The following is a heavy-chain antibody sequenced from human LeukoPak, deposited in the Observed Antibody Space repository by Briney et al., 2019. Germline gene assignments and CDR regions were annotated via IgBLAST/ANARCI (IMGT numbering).Heavy chain of an antibody. V-gene: IGHV3-7*01. CDR1: GFTFSSYW. CDR2: IKQDGSEK. D-gene: IGHD6-13*01. CDR3: ARVGGKDSSSWHDAFDI. Sequence: GGSLRLSCAASGFTFSSYWMSWVRQAPGKGLEWVANIKQDGSEKYYVDSVKGRFTVSRDNAKNSLYLQMNSLRAEDTAVYYCARVGGKDSSSWHDAFDIWGQGTMVTVSS. J-gene: IGHJ3*02.